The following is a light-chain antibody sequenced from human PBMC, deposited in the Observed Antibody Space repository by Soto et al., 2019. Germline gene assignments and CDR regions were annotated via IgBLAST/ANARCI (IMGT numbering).Light chain of an antibody. Sequence: DIQMTQSPSSLSASVEDRVIITCRASQSISNHLNWYQQKPGKAPKLLIFAASSLQSGVPSRFSGSGSGTDFTLTISSLQPEDFATYYCQQLNSYPLTFGGGTKV. V-gene: IGKV1-17*01. CDR3: QQLNSYPLT. CDR1: QSISNH. J-gene: IGKJ4*01. CDR2: AAS.